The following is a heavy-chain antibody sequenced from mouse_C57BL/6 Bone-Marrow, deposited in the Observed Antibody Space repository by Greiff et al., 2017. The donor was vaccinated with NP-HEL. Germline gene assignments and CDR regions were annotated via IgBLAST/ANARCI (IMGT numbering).Heavy chain of an antibody. CDR1: GFSLTSYG. CDR3: ARRPLGDY. Sequence: QVQLQQSGPGLVQPSPSLSITCTASGFSLTSYGVHWVRQSPGKGLEWLGVIWSGGSTDNNAAFISRLSISKDNSKSQVFFKMNSLQADDTAIYYWARRPLGDYWGKGTSVTVSS. V-gene: IGHV2-2*01. J-gene: IGHJ4*01. CDR2: IWSGGST.